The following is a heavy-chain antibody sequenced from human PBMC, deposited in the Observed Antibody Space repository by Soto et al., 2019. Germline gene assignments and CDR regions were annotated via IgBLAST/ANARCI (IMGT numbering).Heavy chain of an antibody. CDR1: GYIFTAYY. CDR3: ARDITWHYASHLPGMDV. CDR2: INPNNGGT. J-gene: IGHJ6*04. D-gene: IGHD1-7*01. Sequence: ASVKVSCKASGYIFTAYYMHWVRQAPGQGLEWMGWINPNNGGTHYGQSFQGRVTMTRDTSISTAYMELSSLRSDDTAVYYCARDITWHYASHLPGMDVWGKGPT. V-gene: IGHV1-2*02.